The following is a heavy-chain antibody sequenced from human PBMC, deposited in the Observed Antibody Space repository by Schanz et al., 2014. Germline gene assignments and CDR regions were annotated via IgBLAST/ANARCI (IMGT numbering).Heavy chain of an antibody. CDR3: ATGRAASNFGSEYFLY. V-gene: IGHV3-30*09. J-gene: IGHJ1*01. CDR2: ISYDGSNK. CDR1: RFTFSSYT. D-gene: IGHD6-13*01. Sequence: QVQLVESGGGVVQPGRSLRLSCAASRFTFSSYTMHWVRQAPGKGLEWVALISYDGSNKYYAVSVKGRFAISRENSKNAMFLQMSSLRPEDTAVYYCATGRAASNFGSEYFLYWGQGTLVTVSS.